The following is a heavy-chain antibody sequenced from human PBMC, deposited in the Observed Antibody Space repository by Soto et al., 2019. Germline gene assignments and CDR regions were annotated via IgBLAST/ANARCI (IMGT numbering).Heavy chain of an antibody. J-gene: IGHJ3*01. D-gene: IGHD2-15*01. Sequence: QVQLQESGPGLVKPSQTLSLACFVSGVSISSSGYYWSWIRQHPGKGLEWIGYIYHSGSTYYNPSLKSRITMSVETSRKQFSLHLNAVTAADTAVYFCARGTDGGIDAFDLWGQGTMVTVSS. CDR1: GVSISSSGYY. CDR3: ARGTDGGIDAFDL. CDR2: IYHSGST. V-gene: IGHV4-31*02.